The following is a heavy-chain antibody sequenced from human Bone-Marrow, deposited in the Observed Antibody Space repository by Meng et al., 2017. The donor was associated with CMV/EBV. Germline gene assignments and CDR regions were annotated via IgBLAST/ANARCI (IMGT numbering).Heavy chain of an antibody. CDR2: IIPILGIA. D-gene: IGHD6-13*01. CDR3: ARGEGIAAAVPYNWFDP. CDR1: GNFSSYA. Sequence: GNFSSYAISWVRQAPGQGLEWMGGIIPILGIANYAQKFQGRVTITADKSTSTAYMELSSLRSEDTAVYYCARGEGIAAAVPYNWFDPWGQGTLVTVSS. J-gene: IGHJ5*02. V-gene: IGHV1-69*10.